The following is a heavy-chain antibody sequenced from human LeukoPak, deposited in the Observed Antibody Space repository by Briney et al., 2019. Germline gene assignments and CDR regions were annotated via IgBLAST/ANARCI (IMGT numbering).Heavy chain of an antibody. CDR2: ISSGGGTI. D-gene: IGHD3-10*01. CDR1: GFTFSTYE. Sequence: PGGSLRLSCAASGFTFSTYEMNWVRQAPGKGLEWVSYISSGGGTIFYADSVKGRFTISRDNAKDSLYLQMNSLRAEDTAVYYCARPYYYGSGSSYFDYWRQGTLVTVSS. CDR3: ARPYYYGSGSSYFDY. J-gene: IGHJ4*02. V-gene: IGHV3-48*03.